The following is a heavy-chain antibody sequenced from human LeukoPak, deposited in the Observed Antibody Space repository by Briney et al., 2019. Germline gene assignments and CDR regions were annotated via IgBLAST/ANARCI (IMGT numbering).Heavy chain of an antibody. CDR1: GGSISSYY. V-gene: IGHV4-59*01. J-gene: IGHJ5*02. D-gene: IGHD6-19*01. CDR2: IYYSGST. Sequence: SETLSLTCTVSGGSISSYYWSWIRQPPGKGLEWIGYIYYSGSTNYNPSLKSRATISVDTSKNQFSLKLSSVTAADTAVYYCARVHARSSGWYDSRFDPWGQGTLVTVSS. CDR3: ARVHARSSGWYDSRFDP.